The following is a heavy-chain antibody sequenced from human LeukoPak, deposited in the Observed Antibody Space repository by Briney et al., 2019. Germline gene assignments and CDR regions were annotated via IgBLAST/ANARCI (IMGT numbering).Heavy chain of an antibody. CDR3: ARDQEGFDY. CDR2: IYPRDGST. Sequence: ASVKVSCKASGYTFTSNYIHWVRQAPGQGLEWMGMIYPRDGSTSCAQKFQGRVTVTRDTSTSTVHMELSGLRSEDTAVYYCARDQEGFDYWGQGTLVTVSS. V-gene: IGHV1-46*01. CDR1: GYTFTSNY. J-gene: IGHJ4*02.